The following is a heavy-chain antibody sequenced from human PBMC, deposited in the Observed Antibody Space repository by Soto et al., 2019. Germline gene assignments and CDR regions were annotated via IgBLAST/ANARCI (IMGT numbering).Heavy chain of an antibody. Sequence: ASVKVSCKASGYTFTSYGISWVRQAPGQGLEWMGWISAYNGNTNYAQKLQGRVTMTTDTSTSTAYMELRSLRSDDTAVYYCARETYYDFCSGYSGWFDPWGQGTLVTVSS. CDR1: GYTFTSYG. CDR3: ARETYYDFCSGYSGWFDP. V-gene: IGHV1-18*01. J-gene: IGHJ5*02. D-gene: IGHD3-3*01. CDR2: ISAYNGNT.